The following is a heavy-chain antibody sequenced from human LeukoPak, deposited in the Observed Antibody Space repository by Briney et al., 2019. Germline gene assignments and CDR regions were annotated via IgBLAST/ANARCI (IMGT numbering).Heavy chain of an antibody. V-gene: IGHV1-2*02. J-gene: IGHJ6*02. CDR2: INPNSGGT. CDR1: GYTFTGYY. D-gene: IGHD2-2*01. CDR3: ARRGCSSTSCYKYYYGMDV. Sequence: ASVKGSCKASGYTFTGYYMHWVRQAPGQGLEWMGWINPNSGGTNYAQKFQGRVTMTRDTSISTAYMELSRLRSDDTAVYYCARRGCSSTSCYKYYYGMDVWGQGTTVTVSS.